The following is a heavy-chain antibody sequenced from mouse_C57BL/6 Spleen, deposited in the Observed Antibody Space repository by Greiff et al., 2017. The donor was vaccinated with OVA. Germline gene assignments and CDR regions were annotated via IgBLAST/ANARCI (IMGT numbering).Heavy chain of an antibody. D-gene: IGHD1-1*01. CDR3: ARPQDRSHYGSSYFDY. J-gene: IGHJ2*01. CDR2: INPSSGYT. CDR1: GYTFTSYW. V-gene: IGHV1-7*01. Sequence: QVQLKQSGAELAKPGASVKLSCKASGYTFTSYWMHWVKQRPGQGLEWIGYINPSSGYTKYNQKFKDKATLTADKSSSTAYMQLSSLTYEDSAVYYCARPQDRSHYGSSYFDYWGQGTTLTVSS.